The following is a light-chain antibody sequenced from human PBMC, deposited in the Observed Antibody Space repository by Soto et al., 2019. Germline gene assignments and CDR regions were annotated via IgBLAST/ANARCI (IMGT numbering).Light chain of an antibody. CDR3: QQYNDWPPWT. Sequence: IQLTQSPSSLSASVGDRVTITCRASQDIAIYLAWYQQKPGEAPKLLIYAASTLYGGVPSRFSGSGSGTDFALTITSLQAEDFAVYYCQQYNDWPPWTFGRGTKVDIK. CDR2: AAS. V-gene: IGKV1-9*01. J-gene: IGKJ1*01. CDR1: QDIAIY.